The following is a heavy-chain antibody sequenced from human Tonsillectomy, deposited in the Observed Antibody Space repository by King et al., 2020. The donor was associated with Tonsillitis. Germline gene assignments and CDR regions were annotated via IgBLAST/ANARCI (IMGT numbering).Heavy chain of an antibody. CDR1: GFTFSSYA. J-gene: IGHJ6*03. CDR2: ISGRGGST. CDR3: AKDSRRYCSSTSCKYYYYYYYMDV. V-gene: IGHV3-23*04. D-gene: IGHD2-2*01. Sequence: VQLVESGGGLVQPGGSLRLSCAASGFTFSSYAMSWVRQAPGKGLEWVSAISGRGGSTYYADSVKGRFTISRDNSKNTLSLKMNSLRAEDTAVYYCAKDSRRYCSSTSCKYYYYYYYMDVWGKGTTVTVSS.